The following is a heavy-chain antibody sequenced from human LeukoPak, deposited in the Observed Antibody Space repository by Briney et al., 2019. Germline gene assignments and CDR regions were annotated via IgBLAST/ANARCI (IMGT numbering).Heavy chain of an antibody. Sequence: SVKVSCKASGGSFSSYAISWEREAPGQGLEWMGRIIPILGIANYAQKFQGRVTITADKSTSTAYMELSSLRSEDTAGYYCAREPRGYGTQDYWGQGTLVTVSS. CDR2: IIPILGIA. CDR1: GGSFSSYA. J-gene: IGHJ4*02. CDR3: AREPRGYGTQDY. V-gene: IGHV1-69*04. D-gene: IGHD5-18*01.